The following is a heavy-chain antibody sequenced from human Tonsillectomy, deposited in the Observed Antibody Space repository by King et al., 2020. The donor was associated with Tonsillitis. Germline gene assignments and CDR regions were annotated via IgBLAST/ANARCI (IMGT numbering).Heavy chain of an antibody. D-gene: IGHD3-10*01. Sequence: VQLVESGGGLVQPGRSLRLSCVASGFTFDDYAMHWVRQAPGKGLEWVSGISWNSGSIGYADSVKGRFTISRDNGKNSLYLQMNSLRPEDTALYYCAKVMPRVEVIMRDWYFDLWGRGTLVTVSS. CDR1: GFTFDDYA. CDR3: AKVMPRVEVIMRDWYFDL. CDR2: ISWNSGSI. J-gene: IGHJ2*01. V-gene: IGHV3-9*01.